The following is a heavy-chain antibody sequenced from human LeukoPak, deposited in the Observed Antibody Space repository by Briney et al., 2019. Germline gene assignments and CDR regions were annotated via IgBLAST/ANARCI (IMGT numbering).Heavy chain of an antibody. V-gene: IGHV1-69*06. Sequence: SVKVSCKTSGGTFSNYAISWVRQAPGQGLEWMGGIIPIFDTANYAQKFHGRVTITADKSTSTVYMELSSLRSEDTAVYYCAREPLEYSSSSWVFDYWGQGTLVTVSS. CDR2: IIPIFDTA. J-gene: IGHJ4*02. CDR1: GGTFSNYA. D-gene: IGHD6-6*01. CDR3: AREPLEYSSSSWVFDY.